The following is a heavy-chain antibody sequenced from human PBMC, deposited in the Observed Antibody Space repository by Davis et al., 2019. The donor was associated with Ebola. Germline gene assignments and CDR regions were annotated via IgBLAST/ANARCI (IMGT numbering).Heavy chain of an antibody. CDR1: GFTFSSYE. V-gene: IGHV3-48*03. J-gene: IGHJ5*02. CDR2: ISSSGSTI. D-gene: IGHD2-15*01. Sequence: GESLKISCAASGFTFSSYEMNWVRQAPGKGLEWVSYISSSGSTIYYVDSVKGRFTISRDNAKNSLYLQMNSLRAEDTAVYYCAKGVLVLDATRGWFDPWGQGTLVTVSS. CDR3: AKGVLVLDATRGWFDP.